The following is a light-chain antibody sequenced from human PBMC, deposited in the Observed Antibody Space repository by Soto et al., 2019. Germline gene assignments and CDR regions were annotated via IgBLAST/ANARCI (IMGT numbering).Light chain of an antibody. CDR1: QSVSSNY. CDR2: AAS. V-gene: IGKV3-20*01. Sequence: EIVLTQSPGTLSLSPGERATLSCRASQSVSSNYLAWYHQKPGQAPRLLILAASRRAYGIPDRFSGSRSGTDFTLTISRLEPEDFAVYFCQQYGSSPLTFGGGTKVEIK. CDR3: QQYGSSPLT. J-gene: IGKJ4*01.